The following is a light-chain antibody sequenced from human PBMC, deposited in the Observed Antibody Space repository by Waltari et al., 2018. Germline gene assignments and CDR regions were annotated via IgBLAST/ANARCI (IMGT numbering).Light chain of an antibody. J-gene: IGKJ2*01. CDR1: KSVLYSSNHKNY. Sequence: DIVMTQSPDSLAVPLGERANINCKSSKSVLYSSNHKNYLAWYHQKPGQPPKLLFYWSSTRESGVPDRFSGSGSGTDFTLTISSLQAEDVAVYYCQQYYNTPYTFGQGTKLEIK. CDR2: WSS. CDR3: QQYYNTPYT. V-gene: IGKV4-1*01.